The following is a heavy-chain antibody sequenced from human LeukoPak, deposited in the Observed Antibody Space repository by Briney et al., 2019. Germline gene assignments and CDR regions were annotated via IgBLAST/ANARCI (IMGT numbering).Heavy chain of an antibody. CDR2: MNPNSGNT. J-gene: IGHJ6*02. CDR3: ARDRIAAAGTGGYYYYGMDV. V-gene: IGHV1-8*01. D-gene: IGHD6-13*01. Sequence: ASVKVSCKASGYTFTSYDINWVRQATGQGLEWMGWMNPNSGNTGYAQKLQGRVTMTRNTSISTAYMELSSLRSEDTAVYYCARDRIAAAGTGGYYYYGMDVWGQGTTVTVSS. CDR1: GYTFTSYD.